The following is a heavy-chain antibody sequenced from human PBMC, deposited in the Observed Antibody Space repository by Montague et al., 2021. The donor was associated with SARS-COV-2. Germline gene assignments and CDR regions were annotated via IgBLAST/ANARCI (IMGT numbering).Heavy chain of an antibody. Sequence: SETLSLTCSVSGGSISSHSWSWIRQPPGKGQEWIWNIFHSGITDYNPSLKSRVTISVAMSKNQNPLQLNSVTAADSAAYYCAGTEYNWNDGVGTWGQGTLVTVSS. J-gene: IGHJ5*02. V-gene: IGHV4-59*11. CDR1: GGSISSHS. D-gene: IGHD1-20*01. CDR3: AGTEYNWNDGVGT. CDR2: IFHSGIT.